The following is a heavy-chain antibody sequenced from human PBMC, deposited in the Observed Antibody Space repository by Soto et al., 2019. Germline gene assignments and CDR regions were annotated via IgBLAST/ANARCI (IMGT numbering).Heavy chain of an antibody. J-gene: IGHJ5*02. D-gene: IGHD4-17*01. CDR2: ISSSGSTI. V-gene: IGHV3-48*03. CDR3: AGYYGDYLNWFDP. CDR1: GFTFSSYE. Sequence: EVQLVESGGGLVQPGGSLRLSCAASGFTFSSYEMNWVRQAPGKGLEWVSYISSSGSTIYYADSVKGRFTISRDNAKNSLYLQMNSLRAEDTAVYYCAGYYGDYLNWFDPWGQGTLVTVSS.